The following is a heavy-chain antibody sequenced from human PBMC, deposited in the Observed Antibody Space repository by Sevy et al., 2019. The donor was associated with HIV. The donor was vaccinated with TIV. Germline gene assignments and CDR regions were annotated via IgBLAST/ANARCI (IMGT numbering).Heavy chain of an antibody. Sequence: GGSLRLSCAASGFTFSNYAMNWVRQAPGKGLEWVSSISGSGGTTYYADSVEGRFTISRDKSKNTLYMQMDSLTAEDTAVYCCAEVVARGGALAGSAWGMDVWGQGTTVTVSS. CDR1: GFTFSNYA. V-gene: IGHV3-23*01. D-gene: IGHD2-21*01. CDR3: AEVVARGGALAGSAWGMDV. J-gene: IGHJ6*02. CDR2: ISGSGGTT.